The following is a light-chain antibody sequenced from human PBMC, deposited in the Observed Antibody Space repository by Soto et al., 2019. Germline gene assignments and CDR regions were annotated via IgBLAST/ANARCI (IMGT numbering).Light chain of an antibody. CDR2: EVN. CDR1: SGDVGNYNL. CDR3: CSYVGSSTSYV. Sequence: QSALTQPASVSGSPGQSITISCTGTSGDVGNYNLVSWYQQHPGKAPKLMIYEVNKWPSGVSNRFSGSKSGNTASLTISGFQVEDEADYYCCSYVGSSTSYVFGTGTKVTVL. V-gene: IGLV2-23*02. J-gene: IGLJ1*01.